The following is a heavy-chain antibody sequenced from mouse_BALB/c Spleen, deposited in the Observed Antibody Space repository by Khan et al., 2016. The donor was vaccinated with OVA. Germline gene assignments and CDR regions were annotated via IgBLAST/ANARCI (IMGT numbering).Heavy chain of an antibody. CDR1: GFTFSSYA. V-gene: IGHV5-9-3*01. D-gene: IGHD4-1*02. CDR2: ISSGGSYT. CDR3: ARPTNWDGVAY. J-gene: IGHJ3*01. Sequence: DVQLVESGGGLVKPGGSLKLSCAASGFTFSSYAMSWVRQTPEKRLEWVATISSGGSYTYYPDSVKGRFTISRDNAKNTLYLQMSSLRSEDTAMYYGARPTNWDGVAYWGQGTLVTVSA.